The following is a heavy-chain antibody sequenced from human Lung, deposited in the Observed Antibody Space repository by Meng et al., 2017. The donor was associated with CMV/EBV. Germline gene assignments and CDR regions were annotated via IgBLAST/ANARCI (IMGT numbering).Heavy chain of an antibody. CDR1: GGTFSSYA. D-gene: IGHD2-2*02. V-gene: IGHV1-69*10. J-gene: IGHJ5*02. Sequence: SAXVSXXASGGTFSSYAISWVRQAPGQGLEWMGGIIPILGIANYAQKFQGRVTITADKSTSTAYTELSSLRSEDTAVYYCARGGTVVPAAIRGRGWFDPWGQGXLVTVSS. CDR2: IIPILGIA. CDR3: ARGGTVVPAAIRGRGWFDP.